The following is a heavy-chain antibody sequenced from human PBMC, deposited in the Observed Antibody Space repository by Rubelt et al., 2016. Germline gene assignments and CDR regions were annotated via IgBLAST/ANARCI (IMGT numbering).Heavy chain of an antibody. CDR2: ISYDGSNK. D-gene: IGHD1-26*01. J-gene: IGHJ4*02. Sequence: TFSSYSMHWVRQAPGKGLEWVAVISYDGSNKYYADSVKGRFTISRGNSKNTLYLQMNSLRAEDTAVYYCAKGGSGSYHFDYWGQGTLVTVSS. CDR3: AKGGSGSYHFDY. V-gene: IGHV3-30*18. CDR1: TFSSYS.